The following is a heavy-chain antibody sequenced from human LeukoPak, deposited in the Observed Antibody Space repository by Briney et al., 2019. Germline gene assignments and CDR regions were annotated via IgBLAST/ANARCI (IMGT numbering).Heavy chain of an antibody. CDR1: GGTFXXXA. J-gene: IGHJ6*02. CDR2: IIPIFGTA. Sequence: GGTFXXXAISXXRQAPGQGLEWMGGIIPIFGTANYAQKFQGRVTITADESTSTAYMELSSLRSEDTAVYYCARGVRLEDTAMVTFYYYGMDVWGQGTTVTVSS. V-gene: IGHV1-69*01. CDR3: ARGVRLEDTAMVTFYYYGMDV. D-gene: IGHD5-18*01.